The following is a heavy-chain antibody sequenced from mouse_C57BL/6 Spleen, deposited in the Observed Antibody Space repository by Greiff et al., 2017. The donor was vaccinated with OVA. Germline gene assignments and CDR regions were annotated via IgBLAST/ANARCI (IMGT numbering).Heavy chain of an antibody. D-gene: IGHD2-3*01. J-gene: IGHJ2*01. CDR1: GYSFTGYY. CDR3: ARWGDGYYFDY. Sequence: EVQLQQSGPELVKPGASVKISCKASGYSFTGYYMNWVKQSPEKSLEWIGEINPSTGGTTYNQKFKAKATLTVDKSSSTAYMQLKSLTSEDSAVYYCARWGDGYYFDYWGQGTTLTVSS. V-gene: IGHV1-42*01. CDR2: INPSTGGT.